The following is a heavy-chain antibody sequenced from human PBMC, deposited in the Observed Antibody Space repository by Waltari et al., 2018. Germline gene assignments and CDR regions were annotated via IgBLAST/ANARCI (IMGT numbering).Heavy chain of an antibody. Sequence: QVQLVQSGAEVKKPGASVKVSCKASGYTFTGYYMHWVRQAPGQGLEWMGWIHLNSGGRNYAQKFQGRVTMTRDTSISTAYMELSRLRADDTAVYYCARERRDWNYGYYYYYMDVWGKGTTVTVSS. CDR1: GYTFTGYY. J-gene: IGHJ6*03. D-gene: IGHD1-7*01. CDR3: ARERRDWNYGYYYYYMDV. CDR2: IHLNSGGR. V-gene: IGHV1-2*02.